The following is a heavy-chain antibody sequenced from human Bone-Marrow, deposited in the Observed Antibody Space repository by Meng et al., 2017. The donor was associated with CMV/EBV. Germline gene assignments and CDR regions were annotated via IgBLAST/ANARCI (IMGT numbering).Heavy chain of an antibody. D-gene: IGHD4-23*01. CDR2: MYHGENF. CDR1: GYSITSGYY. Sequence: GSLRLSCTVSGYSITSGYYWGWIRQPPGKGLEWIVSMYHGENFFSNRSLKSRVTMSMDGPRDQFSLKLTSVTAADAAVYYCARMGARGGNSLIDSWGRGTLVTVSS. V-gene: IGHV4-38-2*02. J-gene: IGHJ4*02. CDR3: ARMGARGGNSLIDS.